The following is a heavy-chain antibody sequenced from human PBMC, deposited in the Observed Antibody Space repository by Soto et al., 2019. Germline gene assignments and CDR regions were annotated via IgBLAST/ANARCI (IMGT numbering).Heavy chain of an antibody. CDR1: GFSLTTSGVG. Sequence: PTLVNPTQTLTLTCTFSGFSLTTSGVGVGWIRQPPGKALEWLALIYWDDDKRYSPSLKSRLTITKDTSKNQVVLTMTNMDPVDTATYYCAHRRGDNYDSSEGAFDIWGQGTMVTVSS. CDR3: AHRRGDNYDSSEGAFDI. CDR2: IYWDDDK. D-gene: IGHD3-22*01. V-gene: IGHV2-5*02. J-gene: IGHJ3*02.